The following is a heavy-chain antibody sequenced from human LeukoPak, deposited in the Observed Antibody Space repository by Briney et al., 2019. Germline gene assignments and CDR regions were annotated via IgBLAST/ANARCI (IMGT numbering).Heavy chain of an antibody. V-gene: IGHV1-2*06. CDR2: INPNSGGT. Sequence: ASVKVSCKASGYTFTGYYMHWVLQAPGQGLEWMGRINPNSGGTNYAQKFQGRVTMTRDTSISTAYMELSRLRSDDTAVYYCARLSIAGDSNYWGQGTLVTVSS. CDR3: ARLSIAGDSNY. J-gene: IGHJ4*02. CDR1: GYTFTGYY. D-gene: IGHD2-21*01.